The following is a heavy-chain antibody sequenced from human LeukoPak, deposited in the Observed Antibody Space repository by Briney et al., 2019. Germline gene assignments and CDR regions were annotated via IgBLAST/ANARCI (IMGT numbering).Heavy chain of an antibody. J-gene: IGHJ4*02. CDR3: ARYHESGGLDY. Sequence: ASVKVSCKTSGYAFNNFGITWVRQAPGQGLEWMGWISTYNRNTNYAKKFQGRVTMTTDPSTNTVYMDLRSLRSDDTAVYYCARYHESGGLDYWGQGTLVTVSS. CDR2: ISTYNRNT. V-gene: IGHV1-18*01. CDR1: GYAFNNFG. D-gene: IGHD3-10*01.